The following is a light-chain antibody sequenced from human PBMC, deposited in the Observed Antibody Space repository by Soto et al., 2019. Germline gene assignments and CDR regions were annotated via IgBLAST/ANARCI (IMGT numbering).Light chain of an antibody. V-gene: IGKV3-20*01. CDR2: GAS. CDR1: QSVSSSY. Sequence: IVLSQSPGTLYWSPGERATLSCRASQSVSSSYLAWYQQKPGQAPRLLIYGASSRATGIPDRFSGSGSGTDFTLTISRLEPEDFAVYYCQQYGSSPRTFGQGTKVDIK. J-gene: IGKJ1*01. CDR3: QQYGSSPRT.